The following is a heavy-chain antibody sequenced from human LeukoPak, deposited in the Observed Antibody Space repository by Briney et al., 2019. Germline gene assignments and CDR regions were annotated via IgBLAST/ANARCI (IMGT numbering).Heavy chain of an antibody. CDR3: ARRTGYYDSSGYSSYYYMDV. D-gene: IGHD3-22*01. CDR2: INSDGSST. J-gene: IGHJ6*03. Sequence: GGSLRLSCAASGFTFSSYWMHWVRQAPGKGLVWVSRINSDGSSTSYADSVKGRFTISRDNAKNTLYLQMNSLRAEDTAVYYCARRTGYYDSSGYSSYYYMDVWGKGTTVTVSS. V-gene: IGHV3-74*01. CDR1: GFTFSSYW.